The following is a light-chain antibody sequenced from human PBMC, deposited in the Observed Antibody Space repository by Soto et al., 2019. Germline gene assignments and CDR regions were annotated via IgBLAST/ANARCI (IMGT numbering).Light chain of an antibody. V-gene: IGKV3-15*01. CDR3: QQSNNWPDT. CDR2: GAS. Sequence: IVITQSPCTLSVSPGERVTLSCRASQSVGNNLAWHQQKPGQAPRLLIYGASTRATGFPARFSGSGSGTEFTLTISSLQSEDFAVYYCQQSNNWPDTFGGGTKVDIK. CDR1: QSVGNN. J-gene: IGKJ4*01.